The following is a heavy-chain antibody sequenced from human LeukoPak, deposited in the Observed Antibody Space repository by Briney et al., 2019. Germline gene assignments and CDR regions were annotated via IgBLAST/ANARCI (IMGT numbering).Heavy chain of an antibody. CDR2: IYWNDDK. J-gene: IGHJ4*02. V-gene: IGHV2-5*01. CDR3: AHRPPNEEGTNFDY. D-gene: IGHD1-1*01. CDR1: GFSLSTSGVG. Sequence: SGPTLVKPTQTLTLTCTFSGFSLSTSGVGVGWIRQPPGKALEWLALIYWNDDKRYSPSLKSRLTITKDTSKNQVVLTMTSMDPVDTATYYCAHRPPNEEGTNFDYWGQGTLVTVSS.